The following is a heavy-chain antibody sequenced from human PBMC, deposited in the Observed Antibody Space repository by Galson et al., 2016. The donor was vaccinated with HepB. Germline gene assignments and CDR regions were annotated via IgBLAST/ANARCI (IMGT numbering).Heavy chain of an antibody. CDR1: GDSMRSFDW. J-gene: IGHJ5*01. CDR3: VGNSDCRGDNPCYVGWFDS. CDR2: ISHGGTA. V-gene: IGHV4-4*02. D-gene: IGHD2-21*02. Sequence: SETLSLTCAVSGDSMRSFDWWSWVRQSPEMGLEWIGEISHGGTAHYNPSLESPVIISLDNSNKEFSLKLTSVTAADTAVYYCVGNSDCRGDNPCYVGWFDSWGQGTLVTVSS.